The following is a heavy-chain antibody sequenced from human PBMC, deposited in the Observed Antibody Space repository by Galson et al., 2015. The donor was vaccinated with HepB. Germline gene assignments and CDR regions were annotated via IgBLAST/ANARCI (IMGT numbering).Heavy chain of an antibody. CDR2: VWYDGTKQ. Sequence: SLRLSCAASGFVFSRHGMHWARQAPGKGLEWVAVVWYDGTKQYYSESVEGRFTISRDNSKNMVYLQMSSLRVEDTAVYYCWMIGTDFDYWGRGTLVTVSS. J-gene: IGHJ4*02. CDR1: GFVFSRHG. V-gene: IGHV3-33*01. D-gene: IGHD2-21*01. CDR3: WMIGTDFDY.